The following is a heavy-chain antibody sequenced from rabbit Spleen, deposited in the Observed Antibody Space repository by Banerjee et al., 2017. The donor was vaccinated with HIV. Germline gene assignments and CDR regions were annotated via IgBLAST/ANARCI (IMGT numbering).Heavy chain of an antibody. CDR3: ARDLAAWNSGSFAFSL. CDR1: GFSFSNKAV. D-gene: IGHD1-1*01. CDR2: INVVTGKA. V-gene: IGHV1S45*01. Sequence: QEQLVESGGGLVKPEGSLKLSCTASGFSFSNKAVMCWVRQAPGKGLEWIACINVVTGKAVYASWAKGRFTFSKTSSTTVTLQMTRLAAADSATYFCARDLAAWNSGSFAFSLWGPGTLVTVS. J-gene: IGHJ4*01.